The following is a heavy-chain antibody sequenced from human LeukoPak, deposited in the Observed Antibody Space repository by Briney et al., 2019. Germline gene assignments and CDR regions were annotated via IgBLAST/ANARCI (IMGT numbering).Heavy chain of an antibody. Sequence: GKSLTPSCPVYAFTFSSYGMHWVRQAPANLLEWDASILSVGSNKYYAGSVKGRFTISRDNSKNTLYLQMNSLRAEDTAVYYCAKIADYYDSSGYYKRTYFDYWGQGTLVTVSS. CDR1: AFTFSSYG. CDR3: AKIADYYDSSGYYKRTYFDY. D-gene: IGHD3-22*01. CDR2: ILSVGSNK. V-gene: IGHV3-30*18. J-gene: IGHJ4*02.